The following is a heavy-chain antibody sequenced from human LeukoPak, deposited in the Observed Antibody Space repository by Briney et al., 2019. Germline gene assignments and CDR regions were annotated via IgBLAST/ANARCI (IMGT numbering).Heavy chain of an antibody. CDR2: IFPSGGEI. D-gene: IGHD5-18*01. V-gene: IGHV3-23*01. Sequence: GGSLRLSCAASGFTFSTFAMIWVRQPPGKGLEWVSSIFPSGGEIHYADSVKGRFTISRDNSKSTLSLQMNSLRAEDAAIYYCATYRQVQVPFECWGQGTLVTVSS. CDR3: ATYRQVQVPFEC. CDR1: GFTFSTFA. J-gene: IGHJ4*02.